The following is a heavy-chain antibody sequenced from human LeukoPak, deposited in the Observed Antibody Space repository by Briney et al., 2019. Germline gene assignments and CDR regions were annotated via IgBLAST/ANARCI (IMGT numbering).Heavy chain of an antibody. Sequence: GGSLRLSCAASGFTFSSYGMHWVRQAPGKGLERVAVISYDGSDKYYADSVKGRFTISRDNSKNTLYLQMNSLRAEDTAVYYCAKDHRPIRGVNPFDYWGQGTLVTVSS. D-gene: IGHD3-10*01. CDR1: GFTFSSYG. CDR2: ISYDGSDK. CDR3: AKDHRPIRGVNPFDY. V-gene: IGHV3-30*18. J-gene: IGHJ4*02.